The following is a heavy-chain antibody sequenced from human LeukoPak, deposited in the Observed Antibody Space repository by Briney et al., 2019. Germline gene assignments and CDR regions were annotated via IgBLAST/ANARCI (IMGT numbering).Heavy chain of an antibody. CDR2: INPSGGRT. CDR1: GYTFTIYY. J-gene: IGHJ5*02. CDR3: ASVSKGSYYYGSGSYYSTWFDP. Sequence: ASVKVSCKASGYTFTIYYMHWVRHAPGQVLEWMGIINPSGGRTGYAQKFEGRVTMTRDMSTSTVYMALSSPRSEDTAVYYCASVSKGSYYYGSGSYYSTWFDPWGQGTLVAVSS. V-gene: IGHV1-46*01. D-gene: IGHD3-10*01.